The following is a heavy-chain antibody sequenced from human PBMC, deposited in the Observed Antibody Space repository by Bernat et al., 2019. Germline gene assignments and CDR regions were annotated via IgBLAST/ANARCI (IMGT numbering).Heavy chain of an antibody. Sequence: QVQLQESGPGLLKPSETLSLTCTVSGGSVNNYYWSWIRQPPGTGLEWIGHIYYRGNTLYNSSLTSRVTISVDTSKNQFSLRLTSATAADTAIYYCARHDAVAVLAHGMGVWGQGTTVTVS. CDR1: GGSVNNYY. CDR3: ARHDAVAVLAHGMGV. V-gene: IGHV4-59*08. D-gene: IGHD6-19*01. CDR2: IYYRGNT. J-gene: IGHJ6*02.